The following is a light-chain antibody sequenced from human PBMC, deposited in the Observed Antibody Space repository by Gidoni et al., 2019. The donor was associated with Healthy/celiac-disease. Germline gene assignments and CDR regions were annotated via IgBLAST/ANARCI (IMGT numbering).Light chain of an antibody. Sequence: QLVLTQSPSASASLGASVTLTCTLSCGPSRYAIAWHQQQPEKGPRYLMKLNSDGSHSKGDGIPDRFSGSSSGAERYLTISSLQSEDEADYYCQTWGTGVVFGGGTKLTVL. CDR2: LNSDGSH. J-gene: IGLJ2*01. CDR1: CGPSRYA. CDR3: QTWGTGVV. V-gene: IGLV4-69*01.